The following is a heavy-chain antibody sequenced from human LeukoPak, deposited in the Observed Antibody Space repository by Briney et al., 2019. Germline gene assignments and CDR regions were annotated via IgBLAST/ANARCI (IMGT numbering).Heavy chain of an antibody. CDR2: IYNTGST. CDR3: ARNTSAWSPLGETQSAPHCFDS. Sequence: SETLSLTCGVSGNFISRGYYWAWIRQPSGKGLEWIGSIYNTGSTYYNPSLKSRVTMSIDTSKNQFSLKLSSVTAADTAVYYCARNTSAWSPLGETQSAPHCFDSWGQGTLVTVSS. V-gene: IGHV4-38-2*01. D-gene: IGHD6-19*01. J-gene: IGHJ4*02. CDR1: GNFISRGYY.